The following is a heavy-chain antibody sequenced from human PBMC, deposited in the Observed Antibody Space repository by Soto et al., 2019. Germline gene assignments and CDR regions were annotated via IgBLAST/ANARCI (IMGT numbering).Heavy chain of an antibody. D-gene: IGHD2-2*01. CDR1: GFTFSNAW. CDR2: IKSKTDGGTT. Sequence: VQLVESGGGLVKPGGSLRLSCAASGFTFSNAWMSWVRQAPGKGLEWVGRIKSKTDGGTTDYAAPVKGRFTISRDDSKNTLYLQMNSLKTEDTAVYYCTTDRSSTSWGYYYGMDVWGQGTTVTVSS. J-gene: IGHJ6*02. CDR3: TTDRSSTSWGYYYGMDV. V-gene: IGHV3-15*01.